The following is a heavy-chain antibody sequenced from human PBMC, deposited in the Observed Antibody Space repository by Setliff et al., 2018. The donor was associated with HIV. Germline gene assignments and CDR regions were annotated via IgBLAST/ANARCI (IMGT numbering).Heavy chain of an antibody. CDR3: ARLKSASGYFGFDS. CDR2: IYYSGTA. Sequence: PSETLSLTCNVSGGSISSYYWSWIRLPPGKGLEWIGYIYYSGTADYNPSLKSRATISIDTSNNQFALKLTSMTAADTAVYFCARLKSASGYFGFDSWGHGTLVTVSS. D-gene: IGHD5-12*01. J-gene: IGHJ4*01. V-gene: IGHV4-59*08. CDR1: GGSISSYY.